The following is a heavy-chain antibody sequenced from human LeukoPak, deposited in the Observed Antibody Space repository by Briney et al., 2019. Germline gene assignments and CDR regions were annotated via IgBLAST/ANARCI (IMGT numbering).Heavy chain of an antibody. CDR1: GGSINNYY. CDR2: IYYSGST. Sequence: SETLSLTCTVSGGSINNYYWNWIRQPPGKGLEWIGYIYYSGSTNYNPSLKSRVTISVDTSKNQFSLRLSSVTAADTAVYYCARHEDPVGDVWLDPWGQGTLVTVSS. V-gene: IGHV4-59*08. J-gene: IGHJ5*02. CDR3: ARHEDPVGDVWLDP. D-gene: IGHD4-17*01.